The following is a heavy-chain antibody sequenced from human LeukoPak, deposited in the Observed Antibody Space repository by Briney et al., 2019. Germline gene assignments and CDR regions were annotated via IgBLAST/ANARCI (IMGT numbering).Heavy chain of an antibody. J-gene: IGHJ5*02. V-gene: IGHV3-21*01. CDR1: GFTFSSYT. CDR3: ARAYGNGRFDP. D-gene: IGHD2-8*01. Sequence: GGSLRLSCAASGFTFSSYTMNWVRRAPGKGLEWVSSISSSSSYIYYADSVKGRFTISRDNAKNSLFLQMNSLRAEDVAVYYCARAYGNGRFDPWGQGTLVTVSS. CDR2: ISSSSSYI.